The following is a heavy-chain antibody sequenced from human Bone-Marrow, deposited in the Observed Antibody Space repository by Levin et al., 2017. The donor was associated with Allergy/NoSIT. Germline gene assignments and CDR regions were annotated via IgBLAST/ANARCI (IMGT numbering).Heavy chain of an antibody. CDR1: GFPFSSYA. Sequence: LSLTCAASGFPFSSYAMSWVRQAPGKGLEWVSAISGSGCSTYYADSVKGRFTISRDNSKNTLYLQMNSLRAEDTAVYYCAKASGIVVVISAFDIWGQWTMVTVSS. CDR2: ISGSGCST. J-gene: IGHJ3*02. CDR3: AKASGIVVVISAFDI. D-gene: IGHD3-22*01. V-gene: IGHV3-23*01.